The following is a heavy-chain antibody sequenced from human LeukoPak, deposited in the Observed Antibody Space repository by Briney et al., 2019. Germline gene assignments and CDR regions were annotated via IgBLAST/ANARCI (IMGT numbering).Heavy chain of an antibody. D-gene: IGHD2-15*01. Sequence: SETLSLTCTVSGGSITNYYWSWIRQPAGKGLEWIGRIYSSGSANYNPSLRSRVTLSVDTSKNQFSLRLSSVTAADTAVYYCARVAATLPFDPWGQGTLVTVSS. V-gene: IGHV4-4*07. CDR3: ARVAATLPFDP. CDR2: IYSSGSA. J-gene: IGHJ5*02. CDR1: GGSITNYY.